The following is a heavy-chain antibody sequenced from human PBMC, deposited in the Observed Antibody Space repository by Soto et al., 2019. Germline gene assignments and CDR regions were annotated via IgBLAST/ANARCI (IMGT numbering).Heavy chain of an antibody. CDR1: GGSISSGGYY. Sequence: QVQLQESGPGLVKPSQTLSLTCTVSGGSISSGGYYWSWIRQHPGKGLEWIGYIYYSGSTYYNPSLQSRVTISVDTSKNQFSLKLSSVTAADTAVYYCASTVTTYYYYYGMDVWGQGTTVTVSS. CDR3: ASTVTTYYYYYGMDV. V-gene: IGHV4-31*03. CDR2: IYYSGST. J-gene: IGHJ6*02. D-gene: IGHD4-4*01.